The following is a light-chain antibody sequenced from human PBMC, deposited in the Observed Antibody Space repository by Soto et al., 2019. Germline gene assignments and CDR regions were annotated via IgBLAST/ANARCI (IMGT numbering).Light chain of an antibody. Sequence: EIVLTQSPATLSLSPGQRATLSCGASQTVSRTYLAWYQQKPGLAPRLLIYDTSTRATGIPDRFSGSGSGTDFTLTISRLEPEDSAGYYCQQYGSPLTFGGGTKVEIK. CDR1: QTVSRTY. V-gene: IGKV3D-20*01. CDR3: QQYGSPLT. CDR2: DTS. J-gene: IGKJ4*01.